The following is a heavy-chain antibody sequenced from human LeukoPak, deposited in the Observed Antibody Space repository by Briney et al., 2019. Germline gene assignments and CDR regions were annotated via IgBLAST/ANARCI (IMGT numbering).Heavy chain of an antibody. Sequence: QPGGSLRLSCAASAFTFSNYWMSWVRQAPGKGLEWVASIKEDGSDRNYVDSVKGRFTISRDNAKNLLFLQMNSLRAEDTAMYYCARRTSLEYWGQGTLVTVSS. CDR1: AFTFSNYW. J-gene: IGHJ4*02. D-gene: IGHD1-14*01. V-gene: IGHV3-7*01. CDR3: ARRTSLEY. CDR2: IKEDGSDR.